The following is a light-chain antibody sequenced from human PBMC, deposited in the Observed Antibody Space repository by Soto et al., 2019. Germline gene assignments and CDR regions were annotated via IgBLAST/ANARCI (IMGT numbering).Light chain of an antibody. Sequence: QSVLTQPPSASGSPGQSVTISCTGTSSDVGGYNYASWYQQHPGKAPKLMIYEVSKRPSGVPDRFSGSKSGNTASLTVSGLQAEDEADYYCSSYAGSNNPVLFGGGTKLTVL. J-gene: IGLJ2*01. CDR3: SSYAGSNNPVL. CDR1: SSDVGGYNY. V-gene: IGLV2-8*01. CDR2: EVS.